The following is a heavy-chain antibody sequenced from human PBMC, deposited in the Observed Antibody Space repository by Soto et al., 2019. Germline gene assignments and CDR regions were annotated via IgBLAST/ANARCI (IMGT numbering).Heavy chain of an antibody. V-gene: IGHV4-34*01. CDR3: ARGSRGGGRVYSSSWYGYYYYGMDV. CDR1: GGSFSGYY. CDR2: INHSGST. D-gene: IGHD6-13*01. Sequence: QVQLQQWGAGLLKPSETLSLTCAVYGGSFSGYYWSWIRQPPGKGLEWIGEINHSGSTNYNPSLKSRVTISVDTSKNQFSLKLSSVTAADTAVYYCARGSRGGGRVYSSSWYGYYYYGMDVWGQGTTVTVSS. J-gene: IGHJ6*02.